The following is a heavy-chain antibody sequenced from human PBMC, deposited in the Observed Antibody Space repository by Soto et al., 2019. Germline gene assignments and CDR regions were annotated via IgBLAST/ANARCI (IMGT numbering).Heavy chain of an antibody. J-gene: IGHJ6*02. Sequence: GGSLRLSCAASGFTFSAYGVHWVRQAAGKGLEWLAVISYDESIRYYAESVKGRFTISRDNSKDTLYLHMNSLRAEDTAVYYCAKGSRPAPYYYYAMDVWRQGTTVTVSS. V-gene: IGHV3-30*18. CDR2: ISYDESIR. CDR3: AKGSRPAPYYYYAMDV. CDR1: GFTFSAYG.